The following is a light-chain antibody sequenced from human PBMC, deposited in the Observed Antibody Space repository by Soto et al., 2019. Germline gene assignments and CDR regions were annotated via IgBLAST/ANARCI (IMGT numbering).Light chain of an antibody. J-gene: IGKJ4*02. CDR1: QXLVYSDGNTY. V-gene: IGKV2-30*01. Sequence: EDDMAQSPLSLPVTLGQPASISCRSSQXLVYSDGNTYRNWFQQRPGQSPRRLIYGVSNRESGVPDRFSGIVSGTDVKVISMRSEASDFGVYYCSHPTPWPCPCAGGTKVDIK. CDR3: SHPTPWPCP. CDR2: GVS.